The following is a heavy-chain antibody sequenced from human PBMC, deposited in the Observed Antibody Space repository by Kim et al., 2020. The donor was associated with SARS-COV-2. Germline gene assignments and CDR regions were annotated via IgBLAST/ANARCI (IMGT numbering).Heavy chain of an antibody. V-gene: IGHV5-51*01. CDR1: GYSFTSYW. CDR3: ASFLGYGSGYDAFDI. CDR2: IYPGDSDT. D-gene: IGHD3-10*01. Sequence: GESLKISCKGSGYSFTSYWIGWVRQMPGKGLEWMGIIYPGDSDTRYSPSFQGQVTISADKSISTAYLQWSSLKASDTAMYYCASFLGYGSGYDAFDIWGQGTMVTVSS. J-gene: IGHJ3*02.